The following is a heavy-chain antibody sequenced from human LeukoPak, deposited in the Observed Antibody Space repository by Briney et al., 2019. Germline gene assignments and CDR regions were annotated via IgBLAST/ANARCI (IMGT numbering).Heavy chain of an antibody. Sequence: GGSLRLSCAASGFTFSSYSMNWVRQAPGKGLEWVSSISSSSSYIYYADSVKGRFTISRDNAKNSLYLQMNSLRAEDTAVYYCARDLIIWGASLLGAFDIWGQGTMVTVSS. J-gene: IGHJ3*02. V-gene: IGHV3-21*01. CDR2: ISSSSSYI. CDR3: ARDLIIWGASLLGAFDI. D-gene: IGHD3-16*01. CDR1: GFTFSSYS.